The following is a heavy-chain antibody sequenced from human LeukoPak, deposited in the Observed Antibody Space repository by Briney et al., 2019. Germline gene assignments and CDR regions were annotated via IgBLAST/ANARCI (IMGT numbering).Heavy chain of an antibody. CDR3: TRGRELGV. CDR1: GGSISIYY. CDR2: IYDSGST. V-gene: IGHV4-59*01. J-gene: IGHJ6*02. D-gene: IGHD1-26*01. Sequence: SETLSLTCTVSGGSISIYYWSWVRQPPGKGLEWIGYIYDSGSTNYNPSLKSRVTISVDTSKNQFSLKLSSVTAGDTAVYSCTRGRELGVWGQGTTVTVSS.